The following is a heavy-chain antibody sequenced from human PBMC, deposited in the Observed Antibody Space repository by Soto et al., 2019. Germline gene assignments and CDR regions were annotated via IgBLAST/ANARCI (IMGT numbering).Heavy chain of an antibody. CDR2: ILTGGDT. CDR1: GFTVISSY. D-gene: IGHD3-16*01. Sequence: RGSLRLSCETSGFTVISSYMILVRHAPGMWREWVSVILTGGDTHYADSVKGRFTVSRDNSQNTVYLHMNNLRGEDTATYYCARGYWRLGESYYFDYWGQGTLVTVSS. J-gene: IGHJ4*02. CDR3: ARGYWRLGESYYFDY. V-gene: IGHV3-53*01.